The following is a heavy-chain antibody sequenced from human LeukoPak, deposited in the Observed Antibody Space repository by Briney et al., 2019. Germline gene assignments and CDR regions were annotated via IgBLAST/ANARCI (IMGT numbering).Heavy chain of an antibody. CDR3: ARGVPPGIDAFDI. CDR2: IYYSGST. V-gene: IGHV4-59*01. Sequence: PSETLSLTCTVSGGSISSYYWSWIRQPPGKGLEWIGYIYYSGSTNYNPSLKSRVTISVDTSKNQFSLKLSSLTAADTAVYYWARGVPPGIDAFDIWGQGTMVTVSS. CDR1: GGSISSYY. J-gene: IGHJ3*02. D-gene: IGHD1-26*01.